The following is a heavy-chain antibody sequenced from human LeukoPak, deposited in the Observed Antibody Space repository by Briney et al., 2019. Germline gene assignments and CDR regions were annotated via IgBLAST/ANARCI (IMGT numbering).Heavy chain of an antibody. CDR3: ARVKGVYAFDF. D-gene: IGHD2-8*01. Sequence: GGSLRLSCAASGFTFSDYYVGWIRQAPGKGLEWVSYISNSGSYTKYADSVKGRFTISRDNAKNSLFLEVNSLRAEDTAVYYCARVKGVYAFDFWGQGTMVTVSS. V-gene: IGHV3-11*05. CDR2: ISNSGSYT. CDR1: GFTFSDYY. J-gene: IGHJ3*01.